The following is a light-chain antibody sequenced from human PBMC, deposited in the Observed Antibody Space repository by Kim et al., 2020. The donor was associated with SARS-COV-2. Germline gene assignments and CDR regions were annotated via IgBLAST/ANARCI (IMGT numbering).Light chain of an antibody. CDR1: QSVSGN. V-gene: IGKV3-15*01. J-gene: IGKJ1*01. CDR3: QQYSDWPRT. Sequence: EVVMTQSPAALSVSPGERATVSCRASQSVSGNLAWYRQKPGQAPRLLIYDASTRAIGIPGRYSASGSGTEFTLTISSLQSEDFATYYCQQYSDWPRTFGQGTKVDIK. CDR2: DAS.